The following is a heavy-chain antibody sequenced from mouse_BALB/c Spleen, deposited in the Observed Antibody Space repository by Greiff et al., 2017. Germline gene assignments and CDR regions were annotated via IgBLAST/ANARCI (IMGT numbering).Heavy chain of an antibody. D-gene: IGHD1-1*02. CDR1: GYTFTSYY. CDR2: IYPGNVNT. Sequence: VQLQQSGPELVKPGASVRISCKASGYTFTSYYIHWVKQRPGQGLEWIGWIYPGNVNTKYNEKFKGKATLTADKSSSTAYMQLSSLTSEDSAVYFCARNGLLQDYAMDYWGQGTSVTVSS. J-gene: IGHJ4*01. CDR3: ARNGLLQDYAMDY. V-gene: IGHV1S56*01.